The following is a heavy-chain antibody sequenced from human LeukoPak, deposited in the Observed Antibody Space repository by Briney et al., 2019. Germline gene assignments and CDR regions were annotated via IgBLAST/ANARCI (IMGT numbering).Heavy chain of an antibody. CDR3: ARDSSSYYFDY. D-gene: IGHD6-6*01. CDR2: IYTGGTT. V-gene: IGHV3-66*01. CDR1: GFSVTSNH. Sequence: GGSLRLSCAASGFSVTSNHMNWARQAPGKGLEWVSIIYTGGTTHYADSLNDRFTISRDDSINTLYLQMNSLRAEDTAVYYCARDSSSYYFDYWGQGTLVTVSS. J-gene: IGHJ4*02.